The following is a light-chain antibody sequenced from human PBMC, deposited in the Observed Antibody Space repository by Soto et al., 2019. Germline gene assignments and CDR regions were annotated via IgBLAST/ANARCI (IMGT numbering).Light chain of an antibody. CDR1: SSDVGAYNY. J-gene: IGLJ2*01. CDR3: SSYAGIDSLL. CDR2: EVS. Sequence: QSALTQPPSASGSPGQSVTISCTGSSSDVGAYNYVSWYQQHPGKAPKLMIYEVSERPSGVPNRFSGSKSGNTASLTVSGLQTDDEADYYCSSYAGIDSLLFGGGTKLTVL. V-gene: IGLV2-8*01.